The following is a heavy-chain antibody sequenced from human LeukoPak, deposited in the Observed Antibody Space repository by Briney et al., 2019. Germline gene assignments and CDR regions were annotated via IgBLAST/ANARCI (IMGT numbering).Heavy chain of an antibody. D-gene: IGHD2-15*01. CDR1: GYTFTSYG. Sequence: ASVKVSCKASGYTFTSYGISWVRQAPGQGLEWMGWINPNGGGTNYAQKFQGRVTMTRDTSISTAYMELSRLRSDDTAVYYCARELDCSGGSCFARSNWFDPWGQGTLVTVSS. CDR3: ARELDCSGGSCFARSNWFDP. V-gene: IGHV1-2*02. CDR2: INPNGGGT. J-gene: IGHJ5*02.